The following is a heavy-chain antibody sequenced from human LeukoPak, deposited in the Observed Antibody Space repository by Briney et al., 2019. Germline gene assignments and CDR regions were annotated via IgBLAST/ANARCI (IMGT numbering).Heavy chain of an antibody. V-gene: IGHV1-18*01. CDR1: GYTFITHG. CDR2: ISAYNGNR. Sequence: ASVKVSCKASGYTFITHGLTWVRQAPGQGLEWMGWISAYNGNRIYAQTLQDRLTMTTDTSTSTAYMELRSLRSDDTAVYYCARGRLRYLDWTRAYSDYWGQGTLVTVSS. D-gene: IGHD3-9*01. J-gene: IGHJ4*02. CDR3: ARGRLRYLDWTRAYSDY.